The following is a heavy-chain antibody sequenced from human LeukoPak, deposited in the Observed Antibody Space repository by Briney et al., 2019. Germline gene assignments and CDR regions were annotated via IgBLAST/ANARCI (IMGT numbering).Heavy chain of an antibody. J-gene: IGHJ4*02. D-gene: IGHD6-19*01. V-gene: IGHV1-2*02. CDR2: INPNSGGT. Sequence: ASVKVSCKASGYTFTGYYMHWVRQAPGQGPEWMGWINPNSGGTNYAQKFQGRVTMTRDTSISTAYMELSRLRSDDTAVYYCARIFSSGWYLFYWGQGTLVTVSS. CDR1: GYTFTGYY. CDR3: ARIFSSGWYLFY.